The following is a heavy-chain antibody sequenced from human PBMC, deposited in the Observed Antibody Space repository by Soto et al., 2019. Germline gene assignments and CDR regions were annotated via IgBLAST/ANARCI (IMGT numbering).Heavy chain of an antibody. CDR3: SRGIKGGLDA. J-gene: IGHJ5*02. V-gene: IGHV3-30*03. CDR1: GFVSNDYD. D-gene: IGHD2-21*01. Sequence: QVQLAESGGGLVQPGRSLRLSCATSGFVSNDYDIHWVRQAPGKGLAWLASISYDGRNKYYADSVKGRFTISRDNSKNPLSLQINRLGGEDTAGLYCSRGIKGGLDAWGPGTLVTVSS. CDR2: ISYDGRNK.